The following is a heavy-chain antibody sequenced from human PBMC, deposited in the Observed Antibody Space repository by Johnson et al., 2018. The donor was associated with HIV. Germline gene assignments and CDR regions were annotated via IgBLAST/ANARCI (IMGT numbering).Heavy chain of an antibody. Sequence: EQLVESGGGLVQPGGSLRLCCAASGFTFSHSWVTWVRQAPGKGLEWVANINPDGSETYYVDSVKGRFTISRDNAKNSLYLQMNSLRAEDTAVYYCARDRGYDALDIWGQGTMVTVSS. D-gene: IGHD3-22*01. V-gene: IGHV3-7*01. J-gene: IGHJ3*02. CDR2: INPDGSET. CDR1: GFTFSHSW. CDR3: ARDRGYDALDI.